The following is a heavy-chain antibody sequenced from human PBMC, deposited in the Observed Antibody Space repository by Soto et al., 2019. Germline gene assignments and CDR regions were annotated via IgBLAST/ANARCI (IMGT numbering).Heavy chain of an antibody. D-gene: IGHD2-2*01. V-gene: IGHV4-34*01. J-gene: IGHJ4*02. CDR3: ARDIVVVPAAYFDY. CDR1: GGSFSGYY. Sequence: SETLSLTCAVYGGSFSGYYWIWIRQPPGKGLEWIGEINHSGSTNYNPSLKSRVTISVDTSKNQFSLKLSSVTAADTAVYYCARDIVVVPAAYFDYWGQGTLVTVSS. CDR2: INHSGST.